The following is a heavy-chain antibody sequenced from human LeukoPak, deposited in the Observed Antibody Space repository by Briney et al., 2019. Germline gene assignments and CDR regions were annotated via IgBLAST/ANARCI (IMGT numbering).Heavy chain of an antibody. V-gene: IGHV3-33*01. D-gene: IGHD6-19*01. CDR3: ARSSGIAVAGTIDY. CDR2: IWYDGSNK. CDR1: GFTFSSYG. J-gene: IGHJ4*02. Sequence: PGGSLRLSCAASGFTFSSYGMHWVRQAPGKGLEWVAVIWYDGSNKYCADSVKGRFTISRDNSKNTLYLQMNSLRAEDTAVYYCARSSGIAVAGTIDYWGQGTLVTVSS.